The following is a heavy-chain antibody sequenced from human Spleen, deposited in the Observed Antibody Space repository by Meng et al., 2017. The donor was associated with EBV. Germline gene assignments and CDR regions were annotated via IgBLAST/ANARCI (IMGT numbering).Heavy chain of an antibody. D-gene: IGHD6-19*01. CDR1: GDSIISFYY. V-gene: IGHV4-39*01. CDR2: VHYTGST. J-gene: IGHJ5*02. Sequence: PESRSRQVKPAETLSPTCTFSGDSIISFYYGGWIRQPPGRGLEWIGSVHYTGSTYYSPSLKSRVTVSVDTSKNQFSLRLTSVTAADTAVYYCARPFPSWQSPRLDPFGAWGQGTLGHRLL. CDR3: ARPFPSWQSPRLDPFGA.